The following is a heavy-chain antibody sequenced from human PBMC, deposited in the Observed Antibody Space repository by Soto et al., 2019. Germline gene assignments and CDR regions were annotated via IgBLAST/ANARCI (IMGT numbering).Heavy chain of an antibody. CDR1: GYTFTSYY. CDR2: INPSGGST. V-gene: IGHV1-46*01. Sequence: ASVKVSCKASGYTFTSYYMHWVRQAPGQGLEWMGIINPSGGSTSYAQKFQGRVTMTRDTSTSTVYVELSSLRSEDTAVYYCARGIYGSGSKKFYYYGMDVWGQGTTVTVSS. CDR3: ARGIYGSGSKKFYYYGMDV. J-gene: IGHJ6*02. D-gene: IGHD3-10*01.